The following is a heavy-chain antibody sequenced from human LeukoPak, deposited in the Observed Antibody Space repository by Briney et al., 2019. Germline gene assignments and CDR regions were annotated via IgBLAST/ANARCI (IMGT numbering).Heavy chain of an antibody. CDR3: TRSTTIPD. CDR2: IHTSGNT. CDR1: GGSISNYY. D-gene: IGHD1/OR15-1a*01. V-gene: IGHV4-4*07. J-gene: IGHJ4*02. Sequence: SETLSLTCTVSGGSISNYYWSWIRRPAGKGLEWIGRIHTSGNTNYNPSLKSRVTMSVDTSKNQNSLTLSSVTAADTAIYYCTRSTTIPDWGQGTLVTVSS.